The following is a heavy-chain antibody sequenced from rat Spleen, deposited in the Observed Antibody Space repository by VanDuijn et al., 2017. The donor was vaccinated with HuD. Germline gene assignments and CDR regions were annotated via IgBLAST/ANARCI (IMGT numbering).Heavy chain of an antibody. J-gene: IGHJ4*01. CDR2: MSYDGLGT. CDR3: ARHGWGYGVMDA. CDR1: GFTFSDYN. D-gene: IGHD4-3*01. V-gene: IGHV5-7*01. Sequence: EVQLVESGGGLVQPGRSLKLSCAASGFTFSDYNMAWVRQAPKKGREWVAIMSYDGLGTYYRDSVKGRFTISRDNAKSTLYLQMDSPWYEDTATYYCARHGWGYGVMDAWGQGASVTVSS.